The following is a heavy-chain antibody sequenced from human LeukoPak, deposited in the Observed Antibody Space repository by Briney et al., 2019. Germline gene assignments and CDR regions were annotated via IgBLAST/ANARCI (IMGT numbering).Heavy chain of an antibody. Sequence: GASVKVSCKASGYTFTGYYMHWVRQAPGQGLEWTGWINPNSDGTNYAQKFQGRVTMTRDTSISTAYMELSRLRSDDTAVYYCARASLWFGEPGSSGPYYFDYWGQGTLVTVSS. CDR1: GYTFTGYY. CDR2: INPNSDGT. V-gene: IGHV1-2*02. J-gene: IGHJ4*02. CDR3: ARASLWFGEPGSSGPYYFDY. D-gene: IGHD3-10*01.